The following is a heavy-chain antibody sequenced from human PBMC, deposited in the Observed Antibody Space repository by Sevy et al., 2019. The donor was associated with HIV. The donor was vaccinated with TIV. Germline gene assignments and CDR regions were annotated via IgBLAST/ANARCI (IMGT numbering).Heavy chain of an antibody. J-gene: IGHJ6*02. D-gene: IGHD2-15*01. V-gene: IGHV3-48*02. Sequence: GGSLRLSCAASGFTFSSYRMNWVRQAPGKGLEWVSYISSSSSTIYYADSVKGRFTISRDNAKNSLYLQMNSLRDEDTAVYYSARGVYCSGGSCQDYGMDVWGQGTTVTVS. CDR3: ARGVYCSGGSCQDYGMDV. CDR2: ISSSSSTI. CDR1: GFTFSSYR.